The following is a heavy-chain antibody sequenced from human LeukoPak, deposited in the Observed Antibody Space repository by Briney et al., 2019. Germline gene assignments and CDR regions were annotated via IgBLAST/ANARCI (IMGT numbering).Heavy chain of an antibody. CDR2: IYPDDSDT. CDR3: ARVGIAVPGVLPYFDY. V-gene: IGHV5-51*01. J-gene: IGHJ4*02. Sequence: GESLKISCKGSGYSFTTYWIGWVRQMPGKGLEWMGIIYPDDSDTRYGPSFQGQVTISADKSISTAYLQWSSLKASDTAMYYCARVGIAVPGVLPYFDYWGQGALVTVSS. CDR1: GYSFTTYW. D-gene: IGHD6-19*01.